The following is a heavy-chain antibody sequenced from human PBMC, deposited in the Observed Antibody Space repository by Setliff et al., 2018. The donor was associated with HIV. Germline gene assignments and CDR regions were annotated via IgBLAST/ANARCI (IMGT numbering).Heavy chain of an antibody. Sequence: PSETLSLTCTVSGGSFSSYHWSWIRHRAGKGLEWIGHIYASGSTKYNPSLESRVTMSVDTSRTQFSLKLRSVTAADTAVYYCARVGASGVPSTMDYNGMDLWGQGTTVTVSS. CDR3: ARVGASGVPSTMDYNGMDL. D-gene: IGHD3-10*01. V-gene: IGHV4-4*07. CDR1: GGSFSSYH. CDR2: IYASGST. J-gene: IGHJ6*02.